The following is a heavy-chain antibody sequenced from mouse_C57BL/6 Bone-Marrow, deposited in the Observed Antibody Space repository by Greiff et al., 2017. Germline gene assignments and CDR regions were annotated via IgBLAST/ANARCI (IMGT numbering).Heavy chain of an antibody. CDR2: IDPENGDT. CDR3: TTYGNYGD. J-gene: IGHJ2*01. D-gene: IGHD2-1*01. Sequence: EVKLMESGAELVRPGASVKLSCTASGFNIKDDYMHWVKQRPEQGLEWIGWIDPENGDTEYASKFQGKATITADTSSNTAYLQLSSLTSEDTAVYYCTTYGNYGDWGQGTTLTVSS. V-gene: IGHV14-4*01. CDR1: GFNIKDDY.